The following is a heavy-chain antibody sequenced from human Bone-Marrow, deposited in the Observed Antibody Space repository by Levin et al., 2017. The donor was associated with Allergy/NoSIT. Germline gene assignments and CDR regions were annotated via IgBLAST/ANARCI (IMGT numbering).Heavy chain of an antibody. V-gene: IGHV3-23*05. Sequence: GESLKISCVASGFTFSSHAMTWARQVPGKGLEWLSEIDRNGGGIRYADSVRGRFTISRDNSKNILYLQMNSLRTEDTAVYYCVKDPNWGDAYWGQGTLVTVSS. CDR1: GFTFSSHA. CDR3: VKDPNWGDAY. D-gene: IGHD7-27*01. CDR2: IDRNGGGI. J-gene: IGHJ4*02.